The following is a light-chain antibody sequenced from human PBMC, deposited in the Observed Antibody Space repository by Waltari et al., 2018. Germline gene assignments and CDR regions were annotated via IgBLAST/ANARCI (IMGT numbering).Light chain of an antibody. J-gene: IGLJ3*02. CDR1: SGSLPTPSY. Sequence: QTVVTQEPSLSVSPGGTVTLTCALSSGSLPTPSYAPWYQQTPGQAPRPLLYKANARSSGVPDRFSGSILGNTAALTITGAQADDESDYYCALYMGSGIWVFGGGTRLTVL. CDR2: KAN. V-gene: IGLV8-61*01. CDR3: ALYMGSGIWV.